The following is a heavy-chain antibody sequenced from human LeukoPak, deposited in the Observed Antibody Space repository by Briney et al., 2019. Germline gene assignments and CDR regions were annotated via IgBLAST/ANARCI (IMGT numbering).Heavy chain of an antibody. V-gene: IGHV4-34*01. CDR1: GGSFSGYY. D-gene: IGHD4-17*01. Sequence: SETLSLTCAVYGGSFSGYYWSWIRQPPGKGLEWIGEINHSGSTNYNPSLKSRVTISVGTSKNQFSLKLSSVTAADTAVYYCARGHYGDYAPNDYWGQGTLVTVSS. CDR2: INHSGST. J-gene: IGHJ4*02. CDR3: ARGHYGDYAPNDY.